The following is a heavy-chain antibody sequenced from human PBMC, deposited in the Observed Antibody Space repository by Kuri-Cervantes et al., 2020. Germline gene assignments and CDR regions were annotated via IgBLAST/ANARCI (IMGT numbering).Heavy chain of an antibody. CDR1: GFTFSSYG. D-gene: IGHD6-13*01. J-gene: IGHJ3*02. V-gene: IGHV3-33*01. Sequence: GGSLRLSCAASGFTFSSYGIHWVRQAPGKGLEWVAFIWYDGSNKYYADSVKGRFTISRDNAKNSLYLQMNSLRAEDTAVYYCARGRFSGIAAAGARAFDIWGQGTMVTVSS. CDR2: IWYDGSNK. CDR3: ARGRFSGIAAAGARAFDI.